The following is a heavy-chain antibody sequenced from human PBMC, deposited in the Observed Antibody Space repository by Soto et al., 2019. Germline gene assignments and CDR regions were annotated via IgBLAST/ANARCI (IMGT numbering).Heavy chain of an antibody. V-gene: IGHV4-4*02. CDR1: GGSISSSSW. CDR2: IYHDGNT. CDR3: ARADGGYAVCYYYYGLDV. Sequence: QVQLQESGPGLVKPSGTLSLTCDVSGGSISSSSWWTWVRQPPGRGLEWIGEIYHDGNTNYKPSPKSRLTISVDKSKNQFSLRLTSVTAADTAVYYCARADGGYAVCYYYYGLDVWGQGTTVTVSS. J-gene: IGHJ6*02. D-gene: IGHD5-12*01.